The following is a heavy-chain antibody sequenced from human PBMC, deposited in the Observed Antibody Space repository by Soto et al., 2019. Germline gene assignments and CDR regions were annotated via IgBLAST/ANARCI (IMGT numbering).Heavy chain of an antibody. J-gene: IGHJ6*04. CDR3: ARPSSSILLDV. Sequence: QLQLQESGPGLLKPSETLSLTCTVSGGSISSNNYYWGWIRQPPGKGLEGIGSIYYSGSTYYNPSIKSRVTISVDTSMNQCSLRLSSVTAADTAIYYCARPSSSILLDVWGKGTTVIVSS. V-gene: IGHV4-39*01. CDR2: IYYSGST. D-gene: IGHD6-6*01. CDR1: GGSISSNNYY.